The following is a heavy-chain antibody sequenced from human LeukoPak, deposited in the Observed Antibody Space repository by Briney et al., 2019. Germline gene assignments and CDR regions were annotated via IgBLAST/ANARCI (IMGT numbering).Heavy chain of an antibody. CDR2: IYYSGST. J-gene: IGHJ6*02. CDR3: ARVVLETTVTTFYYYGMDV. V-gene: IGHV4-59*01. Sequence: SETLSLTCTVSGGSISSYYWSWLRQPPGKGLEWIGYIYYSGSTNYNPSLKSRVTISVDTSKNQFSLKLNSVTAADTAVYYCARVVLETTVTTFYYYGMDVWGQGTTVTVSS. D-gene: IGHD4-11*01. CDR1: GGSISSYY.